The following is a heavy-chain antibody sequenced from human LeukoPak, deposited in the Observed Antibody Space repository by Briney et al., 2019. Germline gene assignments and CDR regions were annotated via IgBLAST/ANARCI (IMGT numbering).Heavy chain of an antibody. Sequence: SVKVSCKASGGTFSSYAISWVRQAPGQGLEWMGGIIPIFGTANYAQKFQGRVTITADESTSTAYMEPSSLRSEDTAVYYCARDRDYYDSSGYYPFDYWGQGTLVTVSS. V-gene: IGHV1-69*01. J-gene: IGHJ4*02. CDR2: IIPIFGTA. CDR3: ARDRDYYDSSGYYPFDY. CDR1: GGTFSSYA. D-gene: IGHD3-22*01.